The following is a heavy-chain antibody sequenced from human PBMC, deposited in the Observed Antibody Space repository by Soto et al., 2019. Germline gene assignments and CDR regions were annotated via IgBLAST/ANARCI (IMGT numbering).Heavy chain of an antibody. CDR1: GFTFSSYA. J-gene: IGHJ4*02. V-gene: IGHV3-23*01. CDR3: AKDRDYRSSWYGYFDY. D-gene: IGHD6-13*01. CDR2: ISGSGGST. Sequence: EVQLLESGGGLVQPGGSLRLSCAASGFTFSSYAMSWVRQAPGKGLEWVSAISGSGGSTYYADSVKGRFTISRDNSKNTLYLQMNSLRAEDTAVYYCAKDRDYRSSWYGYFDYWGQGTLVTVSS.